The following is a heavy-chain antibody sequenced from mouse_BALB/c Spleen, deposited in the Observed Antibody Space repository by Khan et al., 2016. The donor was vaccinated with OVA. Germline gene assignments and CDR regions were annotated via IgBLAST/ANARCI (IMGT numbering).Heavy chain of an antibody. CDR2: ISSGGSDT. CDR3: ARLYAMDY. J-gene: IGHJ4*01. Sequence: EVELVESGGGLVKPGGSLKLSCAASGFTFSSYAMSWVRQTPEKRLEWVATISSGGSDTYYPDSVKGRFTISRDNANNTLYLQMSSLRSEDTAMYYCARLYAMDYWGQGTLVTGSS. CDR1: GFTFSSYA. V-gene: IGHV5-9-3*01.